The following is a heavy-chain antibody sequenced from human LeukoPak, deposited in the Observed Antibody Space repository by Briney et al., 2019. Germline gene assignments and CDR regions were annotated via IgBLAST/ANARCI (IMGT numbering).Heavy chain of an antibody. V-gene: IGHV4-30-4*01. D-gene: IGHD3-10*01. Sequence: SQTLSLTCTVSGGSISSGDYYWSWIRQPPGKGLEGIGYIYYSGSTYYNPSLKSRVTISVDTSKNQFSLKLSSVTAADTAVYYCARRVKQPYCYGSGTAFDIWGQGTMVTVSS. CDR2: IYYSGST. CDR1: GGSISSGDYY. J-gene: IGHJ3*02. CDR3: ARRVKQPYCYGSGTAFDI.